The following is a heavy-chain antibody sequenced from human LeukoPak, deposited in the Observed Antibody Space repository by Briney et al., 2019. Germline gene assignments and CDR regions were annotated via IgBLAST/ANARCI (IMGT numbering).Heavy chain of an antibody. D-gene: IGHD1-26*01. J-gene: IGHJ4*02. CDR1: GNTFTKYY. CDR3: ARDWRGSYFPDF. Sequence: ASVKVSCKASGNTFTKYYLHWVRQAPGQGLEWMGWINPNSGDTNYAQKFQGRVTMTRDTSISTAYMELSRLTSDDTAIYYCARDWRGSYFPDFWGQGTLVTVSS. CDR2: INPNSGDT. V-gene: IGHV1-2*02.